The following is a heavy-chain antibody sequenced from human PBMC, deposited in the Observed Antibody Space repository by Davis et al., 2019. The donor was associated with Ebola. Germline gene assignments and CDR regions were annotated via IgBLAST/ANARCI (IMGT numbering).Heavy chain of an antibody. CDR1: GGSFSGYY. J-gene: IGHJ2*01. D-gene: IGHD2-2*01. V-gene: IGHV4-34*01. CDR3: ARPYIPAAIGWWYFDL. Sequence: SETLSLTCAVYGGSFSGYYWSWIRQPPGKGLEWPGELNHSGNTNYNPSLKSRVTISVDTSKNQFSLKLSSVTAADTAVYYCARPYIPAAIGWWYFDLWGRGTLVTVSS. CDR2: LNHSGNT.